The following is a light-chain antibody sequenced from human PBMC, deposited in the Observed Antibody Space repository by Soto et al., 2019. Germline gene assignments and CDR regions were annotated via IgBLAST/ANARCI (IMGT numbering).Light chain of an antibody. Sequence: QSVLTHPASVSGSPVQSITISCPGSSSDVGGYGYVSWYQHYPCKAPKLMIYEVINRPSGVSNRFSGSKSGNTASLTISGLQAEDEGDYYCSSYTTSSTYVFGTGTKVTVL. CDR1: SSDVGGYGY. CDR2: EVI. J-gene: IGLJ1*01. V-gene: IGLV2-14*01. CDR3: SSYTTSSTYV.